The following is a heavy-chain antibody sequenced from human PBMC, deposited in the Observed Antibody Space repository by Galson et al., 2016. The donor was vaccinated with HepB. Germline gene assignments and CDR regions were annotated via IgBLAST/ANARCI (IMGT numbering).Heavy chain of an antibody. Sequence: SLRLSCADSAFTFSSYTMTWVRQAPGKGLEWLSSISGGSSHMFYADSVKGRFTISRDNTKNSLYLQMDSLRAEDTAIYYCARGSGYTSAWYPGGIRYWGQGTLSPPPQ. V-gene: IGHV3-21*01. D-gene: IGHD6-19*01. CDR1: AFTFSSYT. J-gene: IGHJ4*02. CDR2: ISGGSSHM. CDR3: ARGSGYTSAWYPGGIRY.